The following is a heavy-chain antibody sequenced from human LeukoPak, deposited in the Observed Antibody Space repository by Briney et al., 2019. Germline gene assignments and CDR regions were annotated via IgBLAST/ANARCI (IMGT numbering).Heavy chain of an antibody. CDR1: GGSISSFY. D-gene: IGHD3-16*02. J-gene: IGHJ4*02. V-gene: IGHV4-4*07. CDR3: ARDRYYDYVWGSYRHFDY. CDR2: IYTSGST. Sequence: PSETLSLTCTVSGGSISSFYWSWIRQPAGKGLEWIGRIYTSGSTNYNPSLKSRVTMSVDTSKNQFSLKLSSVTAADTAVYYCARDRYYDYVWGSYRHFDYWGQGTLVTVSS.